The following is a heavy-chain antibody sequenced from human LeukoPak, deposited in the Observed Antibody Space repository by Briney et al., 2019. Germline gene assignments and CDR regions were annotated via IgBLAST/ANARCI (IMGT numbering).Heavy chain of an antibody. CDR2: ISAYNGNT. CDR3: ARIPRRGYYYYYMDV. V-gene: IGHV1-18*01. J-gene: IGHJ6*03. D-gene: IGHD2-2*02. Sequence: ASVKVSCKASGYTSTSYGISWVRQAPGQGLEWMGWISAYNGNTNYAQKLQGRVTMTTDTSTSTAYMELRSLRSDDTAVYYCARIPRRGYYYYYMDVWGKGTTVTVSS. CDR1: GYTSTSYG.